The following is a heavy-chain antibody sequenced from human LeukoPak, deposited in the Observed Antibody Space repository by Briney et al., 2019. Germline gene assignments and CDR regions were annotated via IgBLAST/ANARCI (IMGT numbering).Heavy chain of an antibody. J-gene: IGHJ5*02. D-gene: IGHD6-13*01. CDR3: ARGVRSWQQLVRRVNWFDP. V-gene: IGHV4-34*01. CDR2: INHSGST. CDR1: GGSFSGYY. Sequence: PSETLSLTCAVFGGSFSGYYWSWIRQPPGKGLEWIGEINHSGSTNYNPSLKSRVTISVDTSKNQFSLKLSSVTAADTAVYYCARGVRSWQQLVRRVNWFDPWGQGTLVTVSS.